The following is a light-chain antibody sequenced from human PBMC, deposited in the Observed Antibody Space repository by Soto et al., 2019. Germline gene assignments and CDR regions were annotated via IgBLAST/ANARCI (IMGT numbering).Light chain of an antibody. CDR3: SSYTSSSTLV. CDR2: DVS. V-gene: IGLV2-14*01. CDR1: SSDVGGYNY. J-gene: IGLJ3*02. Sequence: QSALTQTASVSGSPGQSITISCTGTSSDVGGYNYVSWYQQHPGKAPQLMIYDVSHRPSGVSNRFSGCKSCNTASLTISGLQAEDEADYYCSSYTSSSTLVFGGGTKVTVL.